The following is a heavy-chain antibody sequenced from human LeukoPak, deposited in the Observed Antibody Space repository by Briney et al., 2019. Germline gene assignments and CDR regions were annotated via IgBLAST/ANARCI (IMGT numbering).Heavy chain of an antibody. CDR2: INHNGNVN. CDR1: GFTFSSYW. V-gene: IGHV3-7*03. CDR3: ARGGGLDV. D-gene: IGHD3-16*01. Sequence: GGSLRLSCAASGFTFSSYWMNWARQAPGKGLEWVANINHNGNVNYYVDSVKGRFTITRDNAKNPLYLQMSNLSAEDTAVYFCARGGGLDVWGQGATVTVSS. J-gene: IGHJ6*02.